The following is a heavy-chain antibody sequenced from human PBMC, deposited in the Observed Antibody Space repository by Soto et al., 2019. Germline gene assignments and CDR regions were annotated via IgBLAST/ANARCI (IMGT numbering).Heavy chain of an antibody. J-gene: IGHJ5*02. V-gene: IGHV4-38-2*01. CDR3: ARASGGNSGWGHWSDP. Sequence: SSETLSLTCAVSGYSISSGYYWGWIRQPPGRGLEWIGGISHSGTTYYNPSLRSRVTISIDTSNNQFSLKLSSVTAADTAVYYCARASGGNSGWGHWSDPWGQGTLVTVSS. D-gene: IGHD2-21*02. CDR2: ISHSGTT. CDR1: GYSISSGYY.